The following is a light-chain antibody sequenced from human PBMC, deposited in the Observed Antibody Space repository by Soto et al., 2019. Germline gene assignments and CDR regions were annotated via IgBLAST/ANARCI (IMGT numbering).Light chain of an antibody. V-gene: IGKV2-28*01. CDR1: ESLLYSNGYNY. J-gene: IGKJ2*01. Sequence: DLVMTQSPLYLPVTPGEPASISCRSGESLLYSNGYNYLDWYLQKPGQSPLLLIYLGSNRASGVPDRFSRSGSGTDFTLQISRVEAEDVGVYYCMQALQLLSVGQGTKREIK. CDR3: MQALQLLS. CDR2: LGS.